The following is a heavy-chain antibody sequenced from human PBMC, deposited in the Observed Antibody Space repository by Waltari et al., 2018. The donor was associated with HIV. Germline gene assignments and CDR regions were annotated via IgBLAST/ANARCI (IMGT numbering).Heavy chain of an antibody. V-gene: IGHV3-21*01. CDR1: GFTFGSSS. CDR3: ARQDSSGGNYYYGMDV. D-gene: IGHD3-22*01. J-gene: IGHJ6*02. Sequence: EVQLVESGGGLVKPGGSLRLSCAASGFTFGSSSLNWVRQAPGKGLEWVSSISSSSIYISYADSVKGRFTISRDNAKNSLYLQMNSLRAEDTAVYYCARQDSSGGNYYYGMDVWGQGTTVTVSS. CDR2: ISSSSIYI.